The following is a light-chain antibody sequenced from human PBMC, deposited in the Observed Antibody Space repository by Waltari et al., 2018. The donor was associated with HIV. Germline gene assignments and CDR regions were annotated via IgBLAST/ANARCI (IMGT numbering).Light chain of an antibody. CDR2: GNN. CDR1: SSNIGAGYA. V-gene: IGLV1-40*01. CDR3: QSYDSSLSGSWV. Sequence: QSVLTQPPSVSGAPGQRVTFSCTGSSSNIGAGYAVTWSQQLPGTAPKLLIYGNNNRPSGVPDRFSGSKSGTSASLAITGLQAEDEADYYCQSYDSSLSGSWVFGGGTKLTVL. J-gene: IGLJ3*02.